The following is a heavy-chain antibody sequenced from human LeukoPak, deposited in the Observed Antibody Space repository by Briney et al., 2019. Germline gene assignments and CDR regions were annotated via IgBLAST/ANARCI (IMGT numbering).Heavy chain of an antibody. CDR1: GFTFSSHS. CDR2: ISGDGATT. J-gene: IGHJ4*02. Sequence: GGSLRLSCAASGFTFSSHSMNWVRQAPGKGLEWVSLISGDGATTYYADSVKGRFTISRDNSKNSLYLQMNSLRTEDTALYYCAKTPPSYGRWGQGTRVTVSS. D-gene: IGHD1-14*01. CDR3: AKTPPSYGR. V-gene: IGHV3-43*02.